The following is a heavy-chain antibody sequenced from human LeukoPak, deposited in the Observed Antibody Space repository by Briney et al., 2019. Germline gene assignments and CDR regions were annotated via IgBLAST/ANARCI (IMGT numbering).Heavy chain of an antibody. D-gene: IGHD3-22*01. J-gene: IGHJ4*02. Sequence: PGGSLRLSCVASGFTFSRFEMNWVRQAPGKGLEWISHISSGTYIAYADSVKGRFTISRDNAKNSLYLQMNSLRAEDTAVYYCAKDPTDFDSSGQTYFDYWGQGTLVTVSS. CDR3: AKDPTDFDSSGQTYFDY. CDR1: GFTFSRFE. V-gene: IGHV3-48*03. CDR2: ISSGTYI.